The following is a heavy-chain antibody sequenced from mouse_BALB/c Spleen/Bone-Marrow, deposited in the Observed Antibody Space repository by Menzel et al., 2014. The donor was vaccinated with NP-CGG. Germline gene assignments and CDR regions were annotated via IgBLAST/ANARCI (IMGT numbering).Heavy chain of an antibody. Sequence: EVKLMESGGGLVQPGGSLKLSCAASGFDFSRYWMSWVRQAPGKGLQWIGEINPESNTINYTPSLKDKFIISRDNAKNPLYLQMSKVRSEDTALYCCARLGYYGWFAYWGQGTLVTASA. V-gene: IGHV4-1*02. J-gene: IGHJ3*01. CDR2: INPESNTI. D-gene: IGHD2-3*01. CDR1: GFDFSRYW. CDR3: ARLGYYGWFAY.